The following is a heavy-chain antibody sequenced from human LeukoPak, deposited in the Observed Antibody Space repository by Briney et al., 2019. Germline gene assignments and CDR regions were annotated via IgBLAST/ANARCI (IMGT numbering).Heavy chain of an antibody. Sequence: GGSLRLSCAASGFSFSDYWMHWVRQVPGRGPVWVSHIDTDGTSTIYADSVKGRFTISRDNAKNTLYLQMSSLRAEDTGLYYCTRGYLGIDYWGQGTLVTVSS. D-gene: IGHD7-27*01. CDR1: GFSFSDYW. J-gene: IGHJ4*02. CDR3: TRGYLGIDY. V-gene: IGHV3-74*01. CDR2: IDTDGTST.